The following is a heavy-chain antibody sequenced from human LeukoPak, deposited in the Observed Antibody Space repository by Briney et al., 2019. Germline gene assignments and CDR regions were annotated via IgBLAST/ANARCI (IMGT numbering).Heavy chain of an antibody. V-gene: IGHV1-18*01. CDR1: GYTFTSYG. CDR2: ISTYNGKT. J-gene: IGHJ5*02. Sequence: ASVKVSCKASGYTFTSYGICWVRQAPGQGLEWMGWISTYNGKTNYAQKIQGRVTMTTDTSTSTAYMELRSLRSDDTAVYYCARVQSRLSWFDPWGQGTLVTVSS. CDR3: ARVQSRLSWFDP.